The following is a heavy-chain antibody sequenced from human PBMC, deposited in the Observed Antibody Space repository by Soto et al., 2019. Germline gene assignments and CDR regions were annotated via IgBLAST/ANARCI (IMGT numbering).Heavy chain of an antibody. CDR1: GHTFSSHS. Sequence: ASVMVSGKSSGHTFSSHSINWVRQAPGQGLEWIGGIIPIFGPANFAKKFQGRVTITADESTTKAYMELNSLRSEDTAVYYCATGSFTSTGGRIGYHYNAMDVSGQGTTVNVSS. CDR2: IIPIFGPA. V-gene: IGHV1-69*13. D-gene: IGHD2-2*01. CDR3: ATGSFTSTGGRIGYHYNAMDV. J-gene: IGHJ6*02.